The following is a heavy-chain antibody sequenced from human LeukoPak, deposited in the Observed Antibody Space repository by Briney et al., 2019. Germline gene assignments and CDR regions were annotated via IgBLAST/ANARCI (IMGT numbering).Heavy chain of an antibody. D-gene: IGHD1-1*01. CDR1: GGSIDNHY. CDR2: IYDSGRT. J-gene: IGHJ3*02. CDR3: ARHDELLYAFDM. V-gene: IGHV4-59*11. Sequence: ASETLSLTCTVSGGSIDNHYWSWIRQPPGKGLEWIGCIYDSGRTNYKSSLNSRVTISRDTSRNQFSLRLTSVTAADTAVYYCARHDELLYAFDMWGQGTTVTISS.